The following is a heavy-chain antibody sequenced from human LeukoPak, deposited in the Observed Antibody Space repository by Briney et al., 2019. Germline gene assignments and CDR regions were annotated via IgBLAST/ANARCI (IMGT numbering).Heavy chain of an antibody. CDR2: IYYSGST. D-gene: IGHD2-2*03. J-gene: IGHJ5*02. V-gene: IGHV4-30-4*01. Sequence: SETLSLTCTVSGGSISSGDYYWSWIRQPPGKGLEWIGYIYYSGSTYYNPSLKSRVTISVDTSKNQFSLKLSSVTAADTAVYYCARGGIGYCSSTSCLGPVWFDPWGQGTLVTVSS. CDR1: GGSISSGDYY. CDR3: ARGGIGYCSSTSCLGPVWFDP.